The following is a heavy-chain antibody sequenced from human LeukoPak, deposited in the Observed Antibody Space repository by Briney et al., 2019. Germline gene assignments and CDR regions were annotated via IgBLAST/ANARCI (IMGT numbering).Heavy chain of an antibody. Sequence: SETLSLTCTVSGGSISSSSYYWGWICQPPGKGLEWIGSIYYSGSTYYNPSLKSRVTISVDTSKNQFSLQLNSVTPEDTAVYYCARSDVVAANSFDYWGQGTLVTVSS. CDR3: ARSDVVAANSFDY. D-gene: IGHD2-15*01. V-gene: IGHV4-39*07. CDR2: IYYSGST. J-gene: IGHJ4*02. CDR1: GGSISSSSYY.